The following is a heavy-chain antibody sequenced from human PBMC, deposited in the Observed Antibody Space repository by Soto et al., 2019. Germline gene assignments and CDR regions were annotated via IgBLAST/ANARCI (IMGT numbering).Heavy chain of an antibody. CDR2: ISYDGSNK. CDR3: ARDPPSYDSSGHGAFDI. V-gene: IGHV3-30-3*01. CDR1: GFTFSSYA. J-gene: IGHJ3*02. Sequence: QVQLVESGGGVVQPGRSLRLSCAASGFTFSSYAMHWVRQAPGKGLEWVAVISYDGSNKYYADSVKGRFTISRDNSKNTLYLQMNSLRAEDTAVYYCARDPPSYDSSGHGAFDIWGQGTMVTVSS. D-gene: IGHD3-22*01.